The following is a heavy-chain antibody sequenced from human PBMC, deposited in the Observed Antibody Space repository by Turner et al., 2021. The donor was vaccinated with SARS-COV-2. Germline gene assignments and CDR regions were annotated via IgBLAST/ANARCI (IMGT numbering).Heavy chain of an antibody. J-gene: IGHJ2*01. D-gene: IGHD3-22*01. CDR1: GGSISSSSYY. Sequence: QLQLQESGPGLVKPPETLSLTCTVSGGSISSSSYYWGWIRQPPGKGLEWIGSTYYSGSTYYNPSLKSRVTISVDTSKNQFSLKLSSVTAADTAVYYCARRGRLLGDWYFDLWGRGTLVTVSS. CDR2: TYYSGST. CDR3: ARRGRLLGDWYFDL. V-gene: IGHV4-39*01.